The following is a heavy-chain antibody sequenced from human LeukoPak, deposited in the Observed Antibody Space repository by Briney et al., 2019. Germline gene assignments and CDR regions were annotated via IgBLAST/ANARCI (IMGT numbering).Heavy chain of an antibody. D-gene: IGHD3-10*01. V-gene: IGHV3-15*01. CDR3: SWIRGALGFYFMDV. CDR1: GLKFSDAW. Sequence: NPGGSLRLSCAVSGLKFSDAWMTWVRQAPGKGLEWVGRILGKGSGGTTDYAAPVQGRFIISRDDSKDTLYLEMNSLKTEDTAVYYCSWIRGALGFYFMDVWGKGTTVTISS. J-gene: IGHJ6*03. CDR2: ILGKGSGGTT.